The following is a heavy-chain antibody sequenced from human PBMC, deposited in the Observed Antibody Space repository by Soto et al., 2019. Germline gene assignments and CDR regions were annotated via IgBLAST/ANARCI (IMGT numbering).Heavy chain of an antibody. V-gene: IGHV4-59*01. J-gene: IGHJ4*02. CDR2: IYYSRST. CDR3: ARGVSAGTGPGY. CDR1: GGSISSYY. D-gene: IGHD6-13*01. Sequence: SETLSLTCTVSGGSISSYYWSWIRQPPGKGLEWIGYIYYSRSTNYNPSLKSRVTISVDTSKNQFSLKLSSVAAADTAVYYCARGVSAGTGPGYWGQGTLVTVSS.